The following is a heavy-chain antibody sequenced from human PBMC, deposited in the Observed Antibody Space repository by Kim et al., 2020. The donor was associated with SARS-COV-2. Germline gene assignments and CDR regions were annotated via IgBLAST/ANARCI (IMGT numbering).Heavy chain of an antibody. V-gene: IGHV4-39*01. CDR2: IYYGRNN. J-gene: IGHJ4*02. Sequence: SETLSLTCTVSGGSISSSSHYWGWIRQPPGKGLEWIGSIYYGRNNYYNPSLKSRVTISVDTSENHFSLKLTSVTAADTAVYYCARRTPGNPTDYWGQGTLVTVSS. D-gene: IGHD3-10*01. CDR1: GGSISSSSHY. CDR3: ARRTPGNPTDY.